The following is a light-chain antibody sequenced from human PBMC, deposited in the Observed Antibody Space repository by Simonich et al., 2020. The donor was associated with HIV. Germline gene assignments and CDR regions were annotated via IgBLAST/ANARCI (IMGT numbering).Light chain of an antibody. CDR1: SSDVDGYNY. V-gene: IGLV2-14*03. CDR3: SSYTSSTTLVL. Sequence: QSALTQPASVSGSPGQSITISCTGTSSDVDGYNYVSWYQKQPGKAPKLMIYDGSNRPSGVSTRFSGSKSGNTASLTISGLQAEDEADYYCSSYTSSTTLVLFGGGTKLTVL. CDR2: DGS. J-gene: IGLJ2*01.